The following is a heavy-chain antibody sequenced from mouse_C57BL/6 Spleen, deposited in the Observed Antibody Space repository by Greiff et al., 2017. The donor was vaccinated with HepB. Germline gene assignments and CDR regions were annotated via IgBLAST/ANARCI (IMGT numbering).Heavy chain of an antibody. V-gene: IGHV1-69*01. CDR3: ARFATVVALDY. CDR1: GYTFTSYW. Sequence: VQLQESGAELVMPGASVKLSCKASGYTFTSYWMHWVKQRPGQGLEWIGEIDPSDSYTNYNQKFKGKSTLTVDKSSSTAYMQLSSLTSEYSAVYYCARFATVVALDYWGQGTTLTVSS. CDR2: IDPSDSYT. D-gene: IGHD1-1*01. J-gene: IGHJ2*01.